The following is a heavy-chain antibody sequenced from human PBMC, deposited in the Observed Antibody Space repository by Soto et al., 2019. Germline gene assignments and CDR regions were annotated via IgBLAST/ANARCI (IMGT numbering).Heavy chain of an antibody. Sequence: PGESLKISCKGSGYSFTSYWIGWVRQMPGKGLEWMGIIYPGDSDTRYSPSFQGQVTISADKSISTAYLQWSSLKASDTAMYYCARDLSPIPAVIGEARGYSGYEVAFDHWGQGTLVTVSS. J-gene: IGHJ4*02. CDR2: IYPGDSDT. CDR3: ARDLSPIPAVIGEARGYSGYEVAFDH. V-gene: IGHV5-51*01. D-gene: IGHD5-12*01. CDR1: GYSFTSYW.